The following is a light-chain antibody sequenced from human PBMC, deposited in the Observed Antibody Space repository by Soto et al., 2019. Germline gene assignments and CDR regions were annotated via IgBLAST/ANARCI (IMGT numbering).Light chain of an antibody. J-gene: IGKJ1*01. Sequence: EIVLTQSPVTLSLSPGERATLSCRASQSVSHNYLAWYQKKPGQAPRLLSEGASPRATGIPARVSGSGSGTEVTRTVSSLQSEDFAVYYCQQYKDWPKTFGQGTKVDIK. CDR1: QSVSHNY. V-gene: IGKV3-15*01. CDR3: QQYKDWPKT. CDR2: GAS.